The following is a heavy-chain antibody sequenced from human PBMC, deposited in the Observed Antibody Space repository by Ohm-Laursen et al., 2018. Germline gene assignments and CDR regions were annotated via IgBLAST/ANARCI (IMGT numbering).Heavy chain of an antibody. CDR2: IYYTGST. J-gene: IGHJ5*02. D-gene: IGHD4-17*01. Sequence: SETLSLTCAISGDSVNSGYYYWNWIRQPPGKGLEWIGYIYYTGSTSYNPSLKSRVTISVDTSKNQFSLKLSSVTAADTAVYYCARNGIYGDYFWFDPWGQGTLVTVSS. CDR1: GDSVNSGYYY. CDR3: ARNGIYGDYFWFDP. V-gene: IGHV4-61*01.